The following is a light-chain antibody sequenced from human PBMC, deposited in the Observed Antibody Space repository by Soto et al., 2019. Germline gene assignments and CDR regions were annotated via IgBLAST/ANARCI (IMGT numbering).Light chain of an antibody. J-gene: IGKJ4*01. CDR1: QSISTY. CDR3: QQRGNWPLT. Sequence: EIVLTQSPATLSLSPGIRATLSCRASQSISTYLAWYQQKPGQAPRLLIYDASKRATGIPARFRGSGSGRDFTLTISSLEPEDFAVYYCQQRGNWPLTFGGGTKVEIK. V-gene: IGKV3-11*02. CDR2: DAS.